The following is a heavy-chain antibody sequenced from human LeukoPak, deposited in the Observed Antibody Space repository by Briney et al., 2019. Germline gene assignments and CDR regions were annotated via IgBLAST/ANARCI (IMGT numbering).Heavy chain of an antibody. D-gene: IGHD3-3*01. V-gene: IGHV1-18*01. J-gene: IGHJ6*02. CDR3: ARGDRYYDFWSGYSLGYYYGMDV. Sequence: ASVKVSCKASGYTFTSYGISWVRQAPGQGLEWMGWISAYNGNTNYAQKLQGRVTMTRNTSISTAYMELSSLRSEDTAVYYCARGDRYYDFWSGYSLGYYYGMDVWGQGTTVTVSS. CDR1: GYTFTSYG. CDR2: ISAYNGNT.